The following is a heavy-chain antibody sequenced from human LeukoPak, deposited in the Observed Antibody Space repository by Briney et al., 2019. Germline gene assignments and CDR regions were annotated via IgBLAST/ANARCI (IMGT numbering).Heavy chain of an antibody. J-gene: IGHJ4*02. CDR3: ARDPTSGWYYFDY. V-gene: IGHV1-2*02. CDR2: INPNSGGT. CDR1: GYTFTGYY. D-gene: IGHD6-19*01. Sequence: ASVKVSCKAFGYTFTGYYMHWVRQAPGQGLEWMGWINPNSGGTHYAQKFQGRVTMTRDTSISTAYMELTRLRSDDTAVYYCARDPTSGWYYFDYWGQGTLVTVSS.